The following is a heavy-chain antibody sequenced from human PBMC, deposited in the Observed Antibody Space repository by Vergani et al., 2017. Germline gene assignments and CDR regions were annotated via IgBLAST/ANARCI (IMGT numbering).Heavy chain of an antibody. J-gene: IGHJ3*01. CDR3: AREQLTGDLWGGPFDV. CDR1: GFTFSAHA. V-gene: IGHV3-23*01. D-gene: IGHD2-21*01. CDR2: ISGSRDSI. Sequence: EVQLLESGGGLVQPGGSLRLSCEASGFTFSAHAMSWVRQAPGKGLEWVSTISGSRDSIYYADSVKGRFTISRDNSKNTLYLQMNSLRADDTSVYFCAREQLTGDLWGGPFDVWGQGTMVAVSS.